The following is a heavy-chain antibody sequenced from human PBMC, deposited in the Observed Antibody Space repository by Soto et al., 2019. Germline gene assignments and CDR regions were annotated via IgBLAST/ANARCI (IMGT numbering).Heavy chain of an antibody. CDR3: ARLSGADWNAIDY. CDR2: IYYSGST. V-gene: IGHV4-59*08. D-gene: IGHD1-1*01. J-gene: IGHJ4*02. CDR1: GGSISSYY. Sequence: SETLSLTCTVSGGSISSYYWSWIRQPPGKGLEWIGYIYYSGSTNYNPSLKSRVTISVDTSKNQFSLKLSSVTAADTAVYYCARLSGADWNAIDYWGQGTLVTVSS.